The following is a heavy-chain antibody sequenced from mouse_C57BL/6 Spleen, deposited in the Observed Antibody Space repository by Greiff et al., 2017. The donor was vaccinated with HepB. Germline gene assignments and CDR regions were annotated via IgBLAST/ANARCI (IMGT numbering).Heavy chain of an antibody. D-gene: IGHD2-4*01. CDR2: IYPGDGDT. Sequence: VQLQQSGPELVKPGASVKISCKASGYAFSSSWMNWVKQRPGKGLEWIGRIYPGDGDTNYNGKFKGKATLTADKSSSTAYMQLSSLTSEDSAVYVCARQTFYDYDDAMDYWGQGTSVTVSS. CDR3: ARQTFYDYDDAMDY. V-gene: IGHV1-82*01. CDR1: GYAFSSSW. J-gene: IGHJ4*01.